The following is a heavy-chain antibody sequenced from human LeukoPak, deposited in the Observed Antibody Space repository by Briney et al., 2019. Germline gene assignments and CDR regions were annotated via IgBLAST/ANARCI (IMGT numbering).Heavy chain of an antibody. Sequence: SETLSLTCTVSGGSISSYYWSWIRQPPGKGLEWIGYIYYSGSTNYNPYLKSRVTISVDTSKNQFSLKLSSVTAADTAVYYCARGDGSSSWYYPVETYFDYWGQGTLVTVSS. J-gene: IGHJ4*02. D-gene: IGHD6-13*01. CDR3: ARGDGSSSWYYPVETYFDY. V-gene: IGHV4-59*01. CDR2: IYYSGST. CDR1: GGSISSYY.